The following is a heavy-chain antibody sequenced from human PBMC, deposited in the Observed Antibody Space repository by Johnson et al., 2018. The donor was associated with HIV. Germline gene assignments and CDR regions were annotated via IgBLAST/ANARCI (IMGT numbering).Heavy chain of an antibody. Sequence: VQLVESGGGVVRPGRSLRLSCAASGFTFDDYGMSWVRQAPGTGLEWVSGINWTGGSTGYADSVKGRFTISRDNAKNSLYLQMNSLRAEDTALYYCAKDEGGSYSQDAFDIWGQGTMVTVSS. CDR1: GFTFDDYG. CDR2: INWTGGST. CDR3: AKDEGGSYSQDAFDI. J-gene: IGHJ3*02. D-gene: IGHD1-26*01. V-gene: IGHV3-20*04.